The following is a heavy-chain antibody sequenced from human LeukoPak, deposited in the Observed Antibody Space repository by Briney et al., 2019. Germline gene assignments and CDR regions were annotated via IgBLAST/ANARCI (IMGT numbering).Heavy chain of an antibody. J-gene: IGHJ4*02. Sequence: ASVKGSCKASGYTFSNYVLTWVRQAPGQGLEWMGRISTYTGNSNYAQKFQDRVSMTRDTSTSTAYMELRNLSSDDTAVYYCARTMTTGTTHGELDFWGQGTLVTVSS. CDR3: ARTMTTGTTHGELDF. CDR2: ISTYTGNS. CDR1: GYTFSNYV. D-gene: IGHD1-7*01. V-gene: IGHV1-18*01.